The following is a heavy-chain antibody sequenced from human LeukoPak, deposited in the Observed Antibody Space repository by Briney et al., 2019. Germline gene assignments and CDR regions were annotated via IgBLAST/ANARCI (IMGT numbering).Heavy chain of an antibody. CDR3: AKDLKVMTSYYFDY. CDR1: GFTFSSYA. Sequence: GGSLRLSCAASGFTFSSYATSWVRQAPGKGLEWVSAISGSGGSTYYADSVKGRFTISRDNSKNTLYLQMNSLRAGDTAVYYCAKDLKVMTSYYFDYWGQGTLVTVSS. J-gene: IGHJ4*02. D-gene: IGHD3-16*01. V-gene: IGHV3-23*01. CDR2: ISGSGGST.